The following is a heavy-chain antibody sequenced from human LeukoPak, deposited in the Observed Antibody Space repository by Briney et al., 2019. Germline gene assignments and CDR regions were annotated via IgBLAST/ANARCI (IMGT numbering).Heavy chain of an antibody. CDR3: SRAAGGLVGAMESEYHQYAMDV. CDR1: GGTFRSYG. Sequence: ASVKVSCKASGGTFRSYGINWVRQAPGQGLEWIGRVIPVFGITHYAQRFQGRVTITADKDTSTVDMELTSLRFEDTAVYYCSRAAGGLVGAMESEYHQYAMDVWGQGTTVTVSS. J-gene: IGHJ6*02. CDR2: VIPVFGIT. D-gene: IGHD1-26*01. V-gene: IGHV1-69*04.